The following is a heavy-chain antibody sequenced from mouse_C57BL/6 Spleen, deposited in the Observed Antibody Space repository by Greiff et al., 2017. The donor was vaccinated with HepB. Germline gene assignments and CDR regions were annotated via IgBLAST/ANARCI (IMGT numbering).Heavy chain of an antibody. Sequence: VQLQQSGPELVKPGASVKISCKASGYTFTDYYMNWVKQSHGKSLEWIGDINPNNGGTSYNQKFKGKATLTVDKSSSTAYMELRSLTSEDSAVYYCARSKLTVYYYAMDYWGQGTSVTVSS. CDR3: ARSKLTVYYYAMDY. CDR1: GYTFTDYY. D-gene: IGHD4-1*01. J-gene: IGHJ4*01. CDR2: INPNNGGT. V-gene: IGHV1-26*01.